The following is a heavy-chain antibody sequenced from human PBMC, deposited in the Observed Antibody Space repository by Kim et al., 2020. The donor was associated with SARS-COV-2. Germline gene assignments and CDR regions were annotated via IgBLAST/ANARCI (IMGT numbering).Heavy chain of an antibody. CDR1: GFTFSSYA. V-gene: IGHV3-30*04. CDR2: ISYDGSNK. CDR3: ARGYYYDSSGYQYY. Sequence: GGSLRLSCAASGFTFSSYAMHWVRQAPGKGLEWVAVISYDGSNKYYADSVKGRFTISRDNSKNTLYLLMNSLRAEDTAVYYCARGYYYDSSGYQYYWGQGTLVTVSS. D-gene: IGHD3-22*01. J-gene: IGHJ4*02.